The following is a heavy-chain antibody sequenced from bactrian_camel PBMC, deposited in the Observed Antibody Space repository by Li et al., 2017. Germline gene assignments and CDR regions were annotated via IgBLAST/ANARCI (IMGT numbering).Heavy chain of an antibody. CDR1: GDTIGRYC. CDR2: IVTGGGTQ. CDR3: VTVSDGVPYD. V-gene: IGHV3S40*01. J-gene: IGHJ4*01. D-gene: IGHD4*01. Sequence: VQLVESGGGSVQVGGSLRLPCVASGDTIGRYCMGWFRQIPDREREGVAGIVTGGGTQYYADSVDGRFTISRDHAENTVYLQMNSLKPEDTAVYYCVTVSDGVPYDWGQGTQVTVS.